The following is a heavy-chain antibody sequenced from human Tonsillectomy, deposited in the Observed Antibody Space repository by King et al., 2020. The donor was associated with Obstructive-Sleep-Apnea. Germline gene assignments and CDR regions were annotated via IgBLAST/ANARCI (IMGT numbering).Heavy chain of an antibody. CDR1: GFTFSSYG. V-gene: IGHV3-33*01. Sequence: QLVQSGGGVVQPGRSLRLSCAASGFTFSSYGMHWVRQAPGKGLEWVAVIKFDGRNKYYSDSVKGRFTISRDNSKNTLYLQMNSLRAEDTAVYYCARDFEEVRGIYAMDVWGQGTTVTVSS. CDR3: ARDFEEVRGIYAMDV. CDR2: IKFDGRNK. D-gene: IGHD3-10*01. J-gene: IGHJ6*02.